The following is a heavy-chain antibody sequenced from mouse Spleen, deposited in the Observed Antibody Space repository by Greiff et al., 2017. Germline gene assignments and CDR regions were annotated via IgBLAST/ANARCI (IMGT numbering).Heavy chain of an antibody. CDR2: IYPGSGNT. CDR1: GYTFTDYY. V-gene: IGHV1-76*01. J-gene: IGHJ2*01. D-gene: IGHD1-1*01. Sequence: QVQLKESGAELVRPGASVKLSCKASGYTFTDYYINWVKQRPGQGLEWIARIYPGSGNTYYNEKFKGKATLTAEKSSSTAYMQLSSLTSEDSAVYFCARYYGSSFHFDYWGQGTTLTVSS. CDR3: ARYYGSSFHFDY.